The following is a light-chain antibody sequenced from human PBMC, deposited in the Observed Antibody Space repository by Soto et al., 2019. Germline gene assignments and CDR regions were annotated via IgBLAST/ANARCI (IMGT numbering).Light chain of an antibody. CDR2: KAS. Sequence: DIQMTQSPSTLSASVGDRVTITCRASQSGNSWFAWYQQKPGEVPKLLIYKASNLDSGVPSRFSGSGSGTEFTLTISRLHPDDFVTYYCQQYSRNPLTFGGGTKVEI. V-gene: IGKV1-5*03. CDR1: QSGNSW. CDR3: QQYSRNPLT. J-gene: IGKJ4*01.